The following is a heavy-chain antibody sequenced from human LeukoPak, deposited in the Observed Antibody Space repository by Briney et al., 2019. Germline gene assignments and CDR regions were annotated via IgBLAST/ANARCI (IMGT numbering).Heavy chain of an antibody. Sequence: SETLSLTRAVYGGSFSGYYWSWIRQPPGKGLEWIGEINHSGSTNYNPSLKSRVTISVDTSKNQFSLKLSSVTAADTAVYYCARGLGRWGQGTMVTVSS. CDR3: ARGLGR. CDR2: INHSGST. J-gene: IGHJ3*01. CDR1: GGSFSGYY. D-gene: IGHD7-27*01. V-gene: IGHV4-34*01.